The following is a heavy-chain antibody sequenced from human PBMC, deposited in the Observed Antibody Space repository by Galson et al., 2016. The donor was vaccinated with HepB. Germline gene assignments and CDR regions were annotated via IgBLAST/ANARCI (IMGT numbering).Heavy chain of an antibody. CDR1: GLSVRNNY. Sequence: SLRLSCAASGLSVRNNYISWVRQAPGRGPEAVSVMYIGGSTYYSESVRGRFTMSSTNSKNTVYLQMHNLRAEDTAVYYCARDLPVETAGGFDIWGQGTMVTVSS. V-gene: IGHV3-53*01. J-gene: IGHJ3*02. D-gene: IGHD4-23*01. CDR2: MYIGGST. CDR3: ARDLPVETAGGFDI.